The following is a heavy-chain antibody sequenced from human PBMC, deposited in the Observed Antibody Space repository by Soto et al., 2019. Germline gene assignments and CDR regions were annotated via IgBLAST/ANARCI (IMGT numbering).Heavy chain of an antibody. CDR3: ARFLRGYSVRRGGVYFDY. CDR2: INHSGST. V-gene: IGHV4-34*01. J-gene: IGHJ4*02. D-gene: IGHD5-12*01. CDR1: GGSFSGYY. Sequence: SETLSLTCAVYGGSFSGYYWSWIRQPPGKGLEWIGEINHSGSTNYNPSLKSRVTISVDTSKNQFSLKLSLVTAADTAVYYCARFLRGYSVRRGGVYFDYWGQGTLVTVSS.